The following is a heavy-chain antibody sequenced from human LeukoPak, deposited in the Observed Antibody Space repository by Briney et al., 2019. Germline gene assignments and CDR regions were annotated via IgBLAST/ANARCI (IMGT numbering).Heavy chain of an antibody. J-gene: IGHJ4*02. V-gene: IGHV3-33*06. CDR1: GFIVSDNY. CDR3: AKDLRGYSYGVNDY. D-gene: IGHD5-18*01. CDR2: IWYDGSNK. Sequence: GGSLRLSCSASGFIVSDNYMSWVRQAPGKGLEWAAVIWYDGSNKYYADSVKGRFTISRDNSKNTLYLQMNSLRAEDTAVYYCAKDLRGYSYGVNDYWGQGTLVTVSS.